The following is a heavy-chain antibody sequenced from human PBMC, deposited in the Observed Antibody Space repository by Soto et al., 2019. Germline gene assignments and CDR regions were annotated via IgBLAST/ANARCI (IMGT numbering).Heavy chain of an antibody. Sequence: PGESLKSSCKGSGYSFTSYWIGWVRQMPGKGLEWMGIIYPGDSDTSYSPSFQGQVTISADKSISTAYLQWSSLKASDTAMYYCARLPNDSGYVQLGMDXWGQVTTVTVS. J-gene: IGHJ6*02. D-gene: IGHD5-12*01. CDR1: GYSFTSYW. CDR3: ARLPNDSGYVQLGMDX. CDR2: IYPGDSDT. V-gene: IGHV5-51*01.